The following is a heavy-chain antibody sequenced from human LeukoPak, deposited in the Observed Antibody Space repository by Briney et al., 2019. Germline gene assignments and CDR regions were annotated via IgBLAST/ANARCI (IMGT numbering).Heavy chain of an antibody. CDR2: INHSGST. J-gene: IGHJ4*02. D-gene: IGHD3-22*01. V-gene: IGHV4-34*01. CDR3: ARGSWAYYYDSSGYRYYFDY. Sequence: SETLSLTCTVSGGSISSYYWSWIRQPPGKGLEWIGEINHSGSTNYNPSLKSRVTISVDTSKNQFSLKLSSVTAADTAVYYCARGSWAYYYDSSGYRYYFDYWGQGTLVTVSS. CDR1: GGSISSYY.